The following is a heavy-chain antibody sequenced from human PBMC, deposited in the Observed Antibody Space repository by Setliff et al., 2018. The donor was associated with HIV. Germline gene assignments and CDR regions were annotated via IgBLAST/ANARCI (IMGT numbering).Heavy chain of an antibody. J-gene: IGHJ6*02. CDR3: ARVITVTISYYYGMDV. D-gene: IGHD4-17*01. CDR2: INPNDGAT. CDR1: GYTFASYF. Sequence: ASVKVSCKASGYTFASYFLHWVRQAPGQGLEWMGIINPNDGATNYAQKFQGRVTITADESTSTAYRELSSLRSEDTAVYYCARVITVTISYYYGMDVWGQGTTVTVSS. V-gene: IGHV1-46*01.